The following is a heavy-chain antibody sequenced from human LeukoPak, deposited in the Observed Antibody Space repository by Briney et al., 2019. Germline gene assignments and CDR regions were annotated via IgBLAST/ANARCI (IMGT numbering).Heavy chain of an antibody. J-gene: IGHJ4*02. D-gene: IGHD3-22*01. V-gene: IGHV1-2*02. CDR2: INPNSGGT. CDR3: ARSDDSDYFDY. CDR1: GYTFTSYD. Sequence: GASVKVSCRASGYTFTSYDINWVRQATGQGLEWMGWINPNSGGTNYAQKFQGRVTMTRDTSISTAYMELSRLRSDDTAVYYCARSDDSDYFDYWGQGTLVTVSS.